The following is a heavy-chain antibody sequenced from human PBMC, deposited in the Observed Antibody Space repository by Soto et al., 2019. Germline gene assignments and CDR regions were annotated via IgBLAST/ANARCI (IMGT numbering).Heavy chain of an antibody. D-gene: IGHD6-19*01. CDR2: ISADNGWS. V-gene: IGHV1-18*04. Sequence: ASVKVSCKASGYSFTANRISWVRQAPGQGLEWMGWISADNGWSGYHPKFQDRMTLTTDTSTSTAYLELTSLTSDDTAVYYCATEHTSGWNLPHWGQ. CDR3: ATEHTSGWNLPH. CDR1: GYSFTANR. J-gene: IGHJ1*01.